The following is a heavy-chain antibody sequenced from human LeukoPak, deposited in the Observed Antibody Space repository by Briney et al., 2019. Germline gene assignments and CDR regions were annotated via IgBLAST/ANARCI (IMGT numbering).Heavy chain of an antibody. V-gene: IGHV3-21*01. CDR1: GFSFSDHY. CDR2: ISSSSSYI. J-gene: IGHJ4*02. Sequence: GGSLRLSCVASGFSFSDHYMDWVRQAPGKGLEWVSSISSSSSYIYYADSVKGRFTISRDNAKNSLYLQMNSLRAEDTAVYYCASRMITFGGVIVRGADYFDYWGQGTLVTVSS. D-gene: IGHD3-16*02. CDR3: ASRMITFGGVIVRGADYFDY.